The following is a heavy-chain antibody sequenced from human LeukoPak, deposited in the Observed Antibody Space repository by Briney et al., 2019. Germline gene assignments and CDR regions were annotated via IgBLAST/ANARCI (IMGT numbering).Heavy chain of an antibody. CDR2: IYHSGST. J-gene: IGHJ4*02. V-gene: IGHV4-4*02. Sequence: SETLSLTCAVSGGXISSSNCWSWVRQPPGKGLEWIGEIYHSGSTNYNPSLKSRVTISVDKSKNQFSLKLSSVTAADTAVYYCARIGTGYSYGKDYWGQGTLVTVSS. D-gene: IGHD5-18*01. CDR1: GGXISSSNC. CDR3: ARIGTGYSYGKDY.